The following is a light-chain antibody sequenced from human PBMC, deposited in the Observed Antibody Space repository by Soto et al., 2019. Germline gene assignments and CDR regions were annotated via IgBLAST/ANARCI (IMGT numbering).Light chain of an antibody. CDR2: GAS. CDR1: QSISNW. Sequence: QMTQSPSTLSAYVGDSVTITCRASQSISNWLAWYQQKPGKAPKVVIYGASTLLSGVPSRFSGSGSGTEFTLTISSLQPDDFATYYCQQYNGNFGQGTKVEIK. J-gene: IGKJ1*01. CDR3: QQYNGN. V-gene: IGKV1-5*01.